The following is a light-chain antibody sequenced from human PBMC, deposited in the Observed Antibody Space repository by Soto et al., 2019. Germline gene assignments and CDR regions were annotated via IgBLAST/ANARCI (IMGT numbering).Light chain of an antibody. CDR1: QSIINW. J-gene: IGKJ1*01. CDR3: QQYESFSAT. CDR2: GAS. V-gene: IGKV1-5*01. Sequence: DVKMTQSPSTLSASVGGRVTITCRASQSIINWLAWYQQKPGKAPKLLIYGASSLESGVPSRFSGSGSGTEFTLTITNLQPDDFATYYCQQYESFSATFGPGTKVDIK.